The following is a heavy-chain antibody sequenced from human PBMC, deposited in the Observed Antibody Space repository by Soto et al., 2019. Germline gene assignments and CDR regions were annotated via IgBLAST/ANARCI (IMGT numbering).Heavy chain of an antibody. CDR2: ISGSGGST. J-gene: IGHJ4*02. V-gene: IGHV3-23*01. CDR1: GCTFSSYA. D-gene: IGHD2-15*01. CDR3: AKAVVVAATSLDY. Sequence: PGGSLRLSCAASGCTFSSYAMSWVHQAPGKGLEWVSAISGSGGSTYYADSVKGRFTISRDNSKNTLYLQMNSLRAEDTAVYYCAKAVVVAATSLDYWGQGTLVTVSS.